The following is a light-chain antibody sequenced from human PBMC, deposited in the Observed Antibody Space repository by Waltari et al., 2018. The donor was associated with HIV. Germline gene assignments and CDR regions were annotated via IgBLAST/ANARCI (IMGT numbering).Light chain of an antibody. CDR1: QSIGSS. J-gene: IGKJ2*01. CDR3: HQSSSLPHT. V-gene: IGKV6-21*01. CDR2: YAS. Sequence: EIVLIQSPDFQSVSPKEKVTITCRASQSIGSSLHWYQQKPDQSPKLLIKYASRSFSGVPSRFSGSGSGTDFNLTINRLEGEDAATYYCHQSSSLPHTFGQGTKLEIK.